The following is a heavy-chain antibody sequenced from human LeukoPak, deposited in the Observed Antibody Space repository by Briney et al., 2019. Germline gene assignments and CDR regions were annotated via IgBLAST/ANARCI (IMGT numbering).Heavy chain of an antibody. CDR1: GYIIATYY. CDR3: ARVSRDGYYLFDY. CDR2: INPSGGST. D-gene: IGHD5-24*01. J-gene: IGHJ4*02. V-gene: IGHV1-46*01. Sequence: ASVKVSCKASGYIIATYYIDWVRQAPGQGLEWMGRINPSGGSTNYARQLQARVTMTSDTSTTTVYMELSSLRSEDTAVYFCARVSRDGYYLFDYWGQGTLVTVSS.